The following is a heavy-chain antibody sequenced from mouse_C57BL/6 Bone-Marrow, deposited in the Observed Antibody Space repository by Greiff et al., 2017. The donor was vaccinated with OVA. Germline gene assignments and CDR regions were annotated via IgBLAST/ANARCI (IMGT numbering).Heavy chain of an antibody. CDR3: ASSLMITTVLDFDY. V-gene: IGHV1-81*01. D-gene: IGHD2-4*01. CDR2: IYPRSGNT. Sequence: QVQLQQSGAELARPGASVKLSCKASGYTFTSYGISWVKQRTGQGLEWIGEIYPRSGNTYYNEKFKGKATLTADKSSSTAYMELRSLTSEDSAVYVCASSLMITTVLDFDYWGQGTTLTVSS. J-gene: IGHJ2*01. CDR1: GYTFTSYG.